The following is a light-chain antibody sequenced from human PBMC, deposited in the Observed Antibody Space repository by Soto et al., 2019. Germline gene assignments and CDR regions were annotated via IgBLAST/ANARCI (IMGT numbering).Light chain of an antibody. V-gene: IGKV1-27*01. CDR1: QGIIHY. CDR2: DAS. Sequence: DIQMTQSPSSLSASVGDRVTITCRASQGIIHYLAWYQQKPGKVPKLLIYDASTLQSGVPSRFSGSGSGTDFTLTISSLQPEDVATYYCQKYNGALWTFGQGTKVDIK. J-gene: IGKJ1*01. CDR3: QKYNGALWT.